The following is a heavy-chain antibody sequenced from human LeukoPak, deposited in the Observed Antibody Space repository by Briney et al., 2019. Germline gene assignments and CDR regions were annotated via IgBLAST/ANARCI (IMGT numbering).Heavy chain of an antibody. CDR2: ISWNSGSI. D-gene: IGHD1-26*01. CDR3: AKEQYSGSYYFDY. V-gene: IGHV3-9*01. CDR1: GFTFDDYA. Sequence: PGGSLRLSCAASGFTFDDYAMHWVRQAPGKGLEWVSGISWNSGSIGYADSVKGRFTTSRDSAKNSLYLQMNSLRAEDTALYYCAKEQYSGSYYFDYWGQGTLVTVSS. J-gene: IGHJ4*02.